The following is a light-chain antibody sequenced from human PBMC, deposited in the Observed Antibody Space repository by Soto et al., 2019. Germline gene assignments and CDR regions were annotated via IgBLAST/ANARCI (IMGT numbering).Light chain of an antibody. CDR2: NVG. V-gene: IGLV2-14*01. Sequence: QSALTQPASVSGSPGQSITISCTGTSSDVGGYNYVSWYQQHPGKAPKLMIYNVGNRPSGVSNRFSGSKSGNTASLTISGLQAEDEGHYYCSSFTSTNTVLFGGGTKLTVL. CDR3: SSFTSTNTVL. CDR1: SSDVGGYNY. J-gene: IGLJ2*01.